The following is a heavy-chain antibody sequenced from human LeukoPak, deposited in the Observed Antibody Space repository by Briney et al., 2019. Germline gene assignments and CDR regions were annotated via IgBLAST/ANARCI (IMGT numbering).Heavy chain of an antibody. CDR2: MDYDSSHI. CDR3: ARDPLRYLRVGHYDY. CDR1: GFTLSNSA. J-gene: IGHJ4*02. Sequence: GGSLTLSCPASGFTLSNSAMNWVRQVPGKGLEWVSSMDYDSSHIYNPASVRGRFTIPRDNASHSVYLQMNSLRVEETAAYYCARDPLRYLRVGHYDYWGQGALVAVSS. D-gene: IGHD3-9*01. V-gene: IGHV3-21*04.